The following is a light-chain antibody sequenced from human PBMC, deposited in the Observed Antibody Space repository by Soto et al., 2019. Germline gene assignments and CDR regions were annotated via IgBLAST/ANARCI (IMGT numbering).Light chain of an antibody. CDR1: QSVSSY. Sequence: EIVLTQSPATLSLSPGERATLSCRASQSVSSYLAWYQQKPGQAPRLLIYDASNRATGIPARFSGSGSGTDFTLTIRSIEPEDFAVYYCQQRSNWITFGQGTRLEIK. J-gene: IGKJ5*01. CDR3: QQRSNWIT. V-gene: IGKV3-11*01. CDR2: DAS.